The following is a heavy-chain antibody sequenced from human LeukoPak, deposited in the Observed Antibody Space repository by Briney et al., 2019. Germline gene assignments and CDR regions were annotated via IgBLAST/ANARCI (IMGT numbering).Heavy chain of an antibody. CDR3: ARDPXGGXIXXVPAAIHDP. J-gene: IGHJ5*02. CDR1: GYTFTDYY. V-gene: IGHV1-2*06. D-gene: IGHD2-2*01. Sequence: ASVKVSCKASGYTFTDYYIHWVRQAPGQGLEWMGRINGKNGDTNYARKFQGRVTMTRDTSISTAYMELSRLRSDDTAVFYCARDPXGGXIXXVPAAIHDPWGQGTLVTVSS. CDR2: INGKNGDT.